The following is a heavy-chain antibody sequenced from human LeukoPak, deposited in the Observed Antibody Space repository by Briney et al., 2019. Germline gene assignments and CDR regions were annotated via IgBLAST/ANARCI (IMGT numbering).Heavy chain of an antibody. J-gene: IGHJ5*02. CDR3: ARLYSSSYSSRRGWFDP. D-gene: IGHD6-13*01. V-gene: IGHV4-34*01. CDR1: GGSFSDYY. Sequence: SETLSLTCAVYGGSFSDYYWNWIRQPPGKGLEWIGEINHSGSTNYNPSLKSRVTISVDTSKNQFSLKLSSVTAADTAVYYCARLYSSSYSSRRGWFDPWGQGTLVTVSS. CDR2: INHSGST.